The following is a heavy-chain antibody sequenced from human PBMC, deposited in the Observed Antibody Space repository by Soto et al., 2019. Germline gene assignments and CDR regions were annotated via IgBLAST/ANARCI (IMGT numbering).Heavy chain of an antibody. CDR1: GGSISSYY. J-gene: IGHJ4*02. CDR2: IYYSGST. V-gene: IGHV4-59*12. Sequence: ASETLSLTCTVSGGSISSYYWSWIRQPPGKGLEWIGYIYYSGSTNYNPSLKSRVTISIDTSKNQFSLKLSSVTAADTAVYYCARNRKCDYWGQGTLVTVSS. CDR3: ARNRKCDY.